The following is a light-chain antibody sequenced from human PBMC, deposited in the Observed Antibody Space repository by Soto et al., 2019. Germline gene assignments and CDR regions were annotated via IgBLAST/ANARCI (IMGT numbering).Light chain of an antibody. V-gene: IGKV1-5*03. CDR2: KMS. CDR3: QQYNSYSTT. J-gene: IGKJ1*01. CDR1: QSISSW. Sequence: DIQMTQSPSTLSASVGDRVTITCRASQSISSWVAWYQQKPGKAPKLLIYKMSSLESGVPSRFGGSGSGTEFTLTISSLQPDDFATYYCQQYNSYSTTFGQGTKVEIK.